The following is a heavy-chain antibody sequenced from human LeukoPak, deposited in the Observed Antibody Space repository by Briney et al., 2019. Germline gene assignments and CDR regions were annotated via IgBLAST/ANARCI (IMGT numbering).Heavy chain of an antibody. CDR3: AKGYYDYVWGSYYFDY. V-gene: IGHV3-23*01. J-gene: IGHJ4*02. Sequence: GGSLRLSCAASGFTFSGYAMRWVRQAPGKGLEWVSAISGSGGSTYYADSVKGRFTISRDNSRDTLYLQMNSLRAEDTAVYYCAKGYYDYVWGSYYFDYWGQGTLVTVSS. CDR2: ISGSGGST. D-gene: IGHD3-16*01. CDR1: GFTFSGYA.